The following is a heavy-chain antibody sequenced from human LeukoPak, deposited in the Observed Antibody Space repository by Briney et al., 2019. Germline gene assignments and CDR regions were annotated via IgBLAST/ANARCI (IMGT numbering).Heavy chain of an antibody. V-gene: IGHV4-31*03. Sequence: SQTLSLTCTVSGGSISSGGYYWSWIRQHPGKGLEWIGYIYYSGSTYYNPSLKSRVTISVDTSKNQFSLKLSSVTAADTAVYYCARDGSHPGHYFDYWGQGTLVTVSS. D-gene: IGHD5-12*01. CDR1: GGSISSGGYY. CDR2: IYYSGST. J-gene: IGHJ4*02. CDR3: ARDGSHPGHYFDY.